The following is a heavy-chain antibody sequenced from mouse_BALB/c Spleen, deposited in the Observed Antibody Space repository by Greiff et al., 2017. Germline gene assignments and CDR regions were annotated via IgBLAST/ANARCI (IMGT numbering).Heavy chain of an antibody. J-gene: IGHJ2*01. V-gene: IGHV1-5*01. CDR1: GYTFTSYW. CDR3: TRVYGSSRTYYFDY. CDR2: IYPGNSDT. D-gene: IGHD1-1*01. Sequence: EVQLQQSGTVLARPGASVKMSCKASGYTFTSYWMHWVKQRPGQGLEWIGAIYPGNSDTSYNQKFKGKAKLTAVTSTSTAYMELSSLTNEDSAVYYCTRVYGSSRTYYFDYWGQGTTLTVSS.